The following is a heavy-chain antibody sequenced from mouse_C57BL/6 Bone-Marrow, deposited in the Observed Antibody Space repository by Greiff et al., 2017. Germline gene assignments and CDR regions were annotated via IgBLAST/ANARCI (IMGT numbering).Heavy chain of an antibody. V-gene: IGHV14-3*01. CDR2: IDPANGNT. D-gene: IGHD1-1*01. J-gene: IGHJ2*01. CDR1: GFNIKNTS. Sequence: VQLQQSVAELVRPGASVKLSCTASGFNIKNTSMHWVKQRPEQGLEWIGRIDPANGNTKYAPKFQGQATITADTSSNTAYLQLSSLTSEDTAIYYCARDYYYGSSLYYFDYWGQGTTLTVSS. CDR3: ARDYYYGSSLYYFDY.